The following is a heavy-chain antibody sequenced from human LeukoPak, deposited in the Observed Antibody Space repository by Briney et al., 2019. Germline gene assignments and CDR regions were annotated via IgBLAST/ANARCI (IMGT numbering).Heavy chain of an antibody. J-gene: IGHJ4*02. CDR2: IYYSGST. CDR3: ARVPPGYSSSHFDY. CDR1: GGSISSYY. Sequence: SETLSPTCTVSGGSISSYYWSWIRQPPGKGLEWIGYIYYSGSTNYNPSLKSRVTISVDTSKNQFSLKLSSVTAADTAVYYCARVPPGYSSSHFDYWGQGTLVTVSS. V-gene: IGHV4-59*01. D-gene: IGHD6-6*01.